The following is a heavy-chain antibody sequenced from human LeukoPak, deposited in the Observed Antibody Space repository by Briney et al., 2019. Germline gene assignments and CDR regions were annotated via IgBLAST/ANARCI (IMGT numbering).Heavy chain of an antibody. V-gene: IGHV3-23*01. D-gene: IGHD6-13*01. CDR2: ISGSGGST. J-gene: IGHJ6*02. Sequence: QPGGSLRLSCAASGFTFSSYAMSWVRQAPGKGLEWVSGISGSGGSTYYADSVKGRFTISRDNSKNTLYLQMNSLRAEDTAVYYCATGYSSSWYSYYYYYGMDVWGQGTTVTVSS. CDR3: ATGYSSSWYSYYYYYGMDV. CDR1: GFTFSSYA.